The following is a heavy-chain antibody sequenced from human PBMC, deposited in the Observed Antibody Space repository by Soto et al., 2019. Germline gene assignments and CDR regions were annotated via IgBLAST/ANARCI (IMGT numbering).Heavy chain of an antibody. CDR2: INHSGST. D-gene: IGHD5-18*01. CDR1: GGSFSGYY. Sequence: SETLSLTCAVYGGSFSGYYWSWIRQPPGKGLEWIGEINHSGSTNYNPSLKSRVTISVDTSKNQFSLKLSSVTAADTAVYYCARGRGYSYGQPLNWLDPWGQGTLVTVSS. J-gene: IGHJ5*02. V-gene: IGHV4-34*01. CDR3: ARGRGYSYGQPLNWLDP.